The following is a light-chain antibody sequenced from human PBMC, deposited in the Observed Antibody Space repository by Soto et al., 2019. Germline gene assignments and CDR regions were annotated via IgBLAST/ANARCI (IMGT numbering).Light chain of an antibody. V-gene: IGLV3-21*04. CDR3: QVWDSSSDQ. CDR1: NIGSKS. Sequence: SYELTQPPSVSVAPGKTARITCGGNNIGSKSVHWYQQKPGQAPVLVIYYDSDRPSGIPERFSGSNSGNTATLTISRVEAGDEAYYYCQVWDSSSDQFGGGTKLTVL. CDR2: YDS. J-gene: IGLJ2*01.